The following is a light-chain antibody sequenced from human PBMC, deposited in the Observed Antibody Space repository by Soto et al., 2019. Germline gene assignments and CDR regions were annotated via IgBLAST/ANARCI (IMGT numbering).Light chain of an antibody. CDR2: GAF. CDR3: QQYGSSPIT. V-gene: IGKV3-20*01. J-gene: IGKJ5*01. Sequence: EIVLTQSPGTLSLSPGETATVSCRATESLITKALAWYQQKPGQAPRLLIYGAFTRDAAIPDRFNGSGSGTDFALTISRLELEDSAVYCCQQYGSSPITFGQGTRLEIK. CDR1: ESLITKA.